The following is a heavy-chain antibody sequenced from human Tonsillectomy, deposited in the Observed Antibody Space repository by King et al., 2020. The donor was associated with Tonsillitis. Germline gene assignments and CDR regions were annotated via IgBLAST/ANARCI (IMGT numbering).Heavy chain of an antibody. CDR3: ANDGPFAVDRAVVTGVLDY. V-gene: IGHV3-23*04. CDR2: ISGGGDST. D-gene: IGHD5-18*01. Sequence: VQLVESGGGLVKPGGSLRLSCAASGFTFSSFAMSWVRQAPGKGLEWVSAISGGGDSTYSADSVQGRFTISRDNSKNTVYLQMSSLRAEDTAVYYCANDGPFAVDRAVVTGVLDYWGQGTLVTASS. CDR1: GFTFSSFA. J-gene: IGHJ4*02.